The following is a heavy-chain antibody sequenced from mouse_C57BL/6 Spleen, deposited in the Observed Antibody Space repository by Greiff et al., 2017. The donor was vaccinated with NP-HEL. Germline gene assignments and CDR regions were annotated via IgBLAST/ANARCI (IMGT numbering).Heavy chain of an antibody. CDR3: ARDSYDYDGYAMDY. Sequence: EVQGVESGGGLVKPGGSLKLSCAASGFTFSSYAMSWVRQTPEKRLEWVATISDGGSYTYYPDNVKGRFTISRDNAKNNLYLQMSHLKSEDTAMYYCARDSYDYDGYAMDYWGQGTSVTVSS. CDR1: GFTFSSYA. D-gene: IGHD2-4*01. V-gene: IGHV5-4*01. CDR2: ISDGGSYT. J-gene: IGHJ4*01.